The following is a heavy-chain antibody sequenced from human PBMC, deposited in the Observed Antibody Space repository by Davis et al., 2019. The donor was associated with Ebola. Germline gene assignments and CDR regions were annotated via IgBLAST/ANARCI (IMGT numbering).Heavy chain of an antibody. CDR2: ISQSGST. CDR1: GDSISSSNW. D-gene: IGHD5-12*01. J-gene: IGHJ4*02. CDR3: ARGGWWLRSRGYSFDY. V-gene: IGHV4-4*02. Sequence: MPSETLSLTCAVSGDSISSSNWWCWVRQPPGKGLEWIGEISQSGSTNYNPSLKSRVTISVDTSKNQFSLKLSSVTAADTAVYYCARGGWWLRSRGYSFDYWGQGTLVTVSS.